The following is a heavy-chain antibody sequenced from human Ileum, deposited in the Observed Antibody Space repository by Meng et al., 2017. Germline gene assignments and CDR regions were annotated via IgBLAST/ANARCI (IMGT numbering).Heavy chain of an antibody. CDR3: AREFYVDTAMVIDS. V-gene: IGHV4-30-4*01. CDR1: NGPLTNVNNY. J-gene: IGHJ4*02. D-gene: IGHD5-18*01. CDR2: IYYDGSS. Sequence: QVQLQESGPGLVKPSRTLPPTCSVPNGPLTNVNNYWNWIRQAPGQALEHIGYIYYDGSSYATPSLKSRVTMSIDTSTNQFSLRLDSVTAADTAVYYCAREFYVDTAMVIDSWGPGALVTVSS.